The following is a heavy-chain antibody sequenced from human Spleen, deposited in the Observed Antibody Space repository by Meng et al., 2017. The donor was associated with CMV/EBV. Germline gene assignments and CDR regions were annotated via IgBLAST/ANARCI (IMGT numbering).Heavy chain of an antibody. CDR3: GRSFPNYYYGMDV. CDR1: GFIVSSND. V-gene: IGHV3-53*01. Sequence: GGSLRLSCAASGFIVSSNDMTWVRQAPGKGLEWVSIIYNGGSSYYADYVKGRFTISRDNAKNTVYLQMNSLRAEDTAVYYCGRSFPNYYYGMDVWGQGTLVTVSS. CDR2: IYNGGSS. J-gene: IGHJ6*02.